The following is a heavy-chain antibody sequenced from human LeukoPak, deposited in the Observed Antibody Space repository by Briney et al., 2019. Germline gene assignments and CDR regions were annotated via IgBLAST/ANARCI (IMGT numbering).Heavy chain of an antibody. CDR1: GGSISSYY. J-gene: IGHJ4*02. Sequence: SETLSLTCTVSGGSISSYYRSWIRQPAGKGLEWIGRIYTSGSTNYNSSLKSRVTMSVDTSKNQVSLKLSSVTAADTAVYYCATGDGYNSFDYWGQGTLVTVSS. V-gene: IGHV4-4*07. D-gene: IGHD5-24*01. CDR2: IYTSGST. CDR3: ATGDGYNSFDY.